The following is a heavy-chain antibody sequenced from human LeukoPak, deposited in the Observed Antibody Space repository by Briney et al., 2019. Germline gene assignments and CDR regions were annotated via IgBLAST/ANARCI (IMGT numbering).Heavy chain of an antibody. CDR2: ISGSGGST. CDR3: AKAKAMIVVARPGD. J-gene: IGHJ4*02. CDR1: GFTFSSYA. D-gene: IGHD3-22*01. Sequence: GGSLRLSCAASGFTFSSYAMSWVRQAPGKGLEWVSAISGSGGSTYYADSVKGRFTISRDNSKNTLYLQMNSLRAEDTAVYYCAKAKAMIVVARPGDGGQGTLVPVSS. V-gene: IGHV3-23*01.